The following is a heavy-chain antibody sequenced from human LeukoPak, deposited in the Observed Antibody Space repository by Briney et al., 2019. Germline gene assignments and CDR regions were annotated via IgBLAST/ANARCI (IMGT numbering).Heavy chain of an antibody. CDR2: LYTGGST. CDR1: GFLVSDNY. J-gene: IGHJ4*02. D-gene: IGHD1-7*01. V-gene: IGHV3-53*01. CDR3: ARDHWNYHAFDY. Sequence: GGSLRLSCAASGFLVSDNYMHWLRQAPGKGREWFSVLYTGGSTYYADSGKGRFTISRDNSKNTLYLQMNSLRVEDTAVYYCARDHWNYHAFDYWGQGTLVTVSS.